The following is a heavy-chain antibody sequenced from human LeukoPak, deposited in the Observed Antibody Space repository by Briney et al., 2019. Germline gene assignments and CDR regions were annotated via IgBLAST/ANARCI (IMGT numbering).Heavy chain of an antibody. CDR2: INHSGST. J-gene: IGHJ6*03. D-gene: IGHD2-2*01. CDR3: QYQLRYYYYMDV. V-gene: IGHV4-34*01. Sequence: PSETLSLTCAVYGGSFSGYYWSWIRQPPGKGLEWIGEINHSGSTNYNPSLKSRVTISVDTSKNQFSLKLSSVTAADTAVYYCQYQLRYYYYMDVWGKGTTVTVSS. CDR1: GGSFSGYY.